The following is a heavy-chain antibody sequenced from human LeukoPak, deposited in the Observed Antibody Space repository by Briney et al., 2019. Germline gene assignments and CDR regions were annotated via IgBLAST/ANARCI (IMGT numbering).Heavy chain of an antibody. CDR1: GGSISSGSYY. CDR3: ARGYYDSSGYYH. V-gene: IGHV4-61*02. D-gene: IGHD3-22*01. Sequence: TLSLTCTVSGGSISSGSYYWSWIRQPAGKGLEWIGRIYTSGSTNYNPSLKSRVTMSVDTSKDQFSLKLSSVTAADTAVYYCARGYYDSSGYYHWGQGTLVTVSS. J-gene: IGHJ5*02. CDR2: IYTSGST.